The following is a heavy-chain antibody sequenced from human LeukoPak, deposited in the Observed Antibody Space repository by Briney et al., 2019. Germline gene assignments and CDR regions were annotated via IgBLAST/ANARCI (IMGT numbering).Heavy chain of an antibody. D-gene: IGHD4/OR15-4a*01. Sequence: GGSLRLSCAASGFTFSSYWMSWVRQAPGKGLEWGANIKQDGSEKYYVDSVKGRFTISRDNAKNSLYLQMNSLRAEDTAVYYCARRAGAYSHPYDYWGQGTLVTVSS. V-gene: IGHV3-7*01. J-gene: IGHJ4*02. CDR1: GFTFSSYW. CDR2: IKQDGSEK. CDR3: ARRAGAYSHPYDY.